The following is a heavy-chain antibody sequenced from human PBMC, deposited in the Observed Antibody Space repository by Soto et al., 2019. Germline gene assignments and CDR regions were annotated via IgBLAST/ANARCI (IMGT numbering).Heavy chain of an antibody. CDR1: GFTFSSYG. CDR2: ISYDGSNK. V-gene: IGHV3-30*18. D-gene: IGHD3-16*02. J-gene: IGHJ4*02. Sequence: GGSLRLSCAASGFTFSSYGMHWVRQAPGKGLEWVAVISYDGSNKYYADSVKGRFTISRDNSKNTLYLQMNSLRAEDTAVYYCAKDRFVITFGGVIAQPDYWGQGTLVTVSS. CDR3: AKDRFVITFGGVIAQPDY.